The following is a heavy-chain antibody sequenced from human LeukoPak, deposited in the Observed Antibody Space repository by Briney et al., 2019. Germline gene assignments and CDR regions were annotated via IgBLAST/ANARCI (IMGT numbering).Heavy chain of an antibody. D-gene: IGHD6-6*01. CDR2: IYYSGST. V-gene: IGHV4-39*07. CDR1: GGSFSSYY. Sequence: SETLSLTCAVYGGSFSSYYWGWIRRPPGEGLEWIGSIYYSGSTYYNPSLKSRVTISVDTSKNQFSLKLSSVTAADTAVYYCARDSSIAARPNWFDPWGQGTLVTVSS. CDR3: ARDSSIAARPNWFDP. J-gene: IGHJ5*02.